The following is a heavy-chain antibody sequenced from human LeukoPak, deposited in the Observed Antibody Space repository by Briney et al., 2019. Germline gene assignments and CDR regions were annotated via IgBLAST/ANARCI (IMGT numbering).Heavy chain of an antibody. J-gene: IGHJ4*02. CDR3: ARFKGGTGFDY. Sequence: SSETLSLTCAVSGGSISTTDFDWAWIRQPPGQGLEWIATISSSGKSYYNPYLMSRVTISVDTSKNQFSLDVTSVTAADTGLFYCARFKGGTGFDYWGRGILVIVS. V-gene: IGHV4-39*01. CDR1: GGSISTTDFD. CDR2: ISSSGKS. D-gene: IGHD1-26*01.